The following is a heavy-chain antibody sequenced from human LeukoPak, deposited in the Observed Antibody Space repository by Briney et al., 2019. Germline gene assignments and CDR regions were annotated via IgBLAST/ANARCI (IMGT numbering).Heavy chain of an antibody. V-gene: IGHV1-46*01. J-gene: IGHJ5*02. CDR1: GYTFTNYY. D-gene: IGHD3-10*02. CDR2: INLNAVTT. Sequence: ASVKVSCKASGYTFTNYYIHWMRQAPGQGLEWVGIINLNAVTTRYAQKFQGRVTMTRDTSTGTVYMELSSLRSEDTAVYYCARDYYYARGFDPWGQGTLVTVSS. CDR3: ARDYYYARGFDP.